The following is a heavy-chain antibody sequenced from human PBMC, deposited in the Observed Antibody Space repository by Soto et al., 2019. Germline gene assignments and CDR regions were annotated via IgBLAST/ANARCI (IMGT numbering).Heavy chain of an antibody. Sequence: ASVKVSCKASGGTFSSYTISWVRQAPGQGLEWMGRIIPILGIANYAQKFQGRVTMTRNTSISTAYMELSSLRSEDTAVYYCARLGLGYCSGGSCYLYYYMDVWGKGTTVTVSS. CDR3: ARLGLGYCSGGSCYLYYYMDV. D-gene: IGHD2-15*01. CDR1: GGTFSSYT. CDR2: IIPILGIA. V-gene: IGHV1-69*02. J-gene: IGHJ6*03.